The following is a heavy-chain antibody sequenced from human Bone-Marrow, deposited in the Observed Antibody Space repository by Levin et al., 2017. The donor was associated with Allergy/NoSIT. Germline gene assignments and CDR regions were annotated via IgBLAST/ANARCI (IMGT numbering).Heavy chain of an antibody. CDR3: ARGAFWTLYDPSTGGRRQHAFDI. Sequence: PGGSLLLSCAASGFTLRNYALHWVRQAPGPFLAFMAIISYDGSKKFYADSVKGRFTISRDNSKNTVYLQMNTLTADDTAVYYCARGAFWTLYDPSTGGRRQHAFDIWGQGTMVTVSS. J-gene: IGHJ3*02. V-gene: IGHV3-30*14. CDR1: GFTLRNYA. D-gene: IGHD3-9*01. CDR2: ISYDGSKK.